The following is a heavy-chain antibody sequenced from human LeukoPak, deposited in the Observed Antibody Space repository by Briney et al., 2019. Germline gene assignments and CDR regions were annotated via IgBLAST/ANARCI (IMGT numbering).Heavy chain of an antibody. CDR2: IKSQRDGGAT. V-gene: IGHV3-15*01. CDR3: TTMVGSPTY. D-gene: IGHD4-23*01. J-gene: IGHJ4*02. CDR1: GFNFNYAW. Sequence: GGSLRLSCAGSGFNFNYAWMTWLRQAPGKGLKWVGRIKSQRDGGATDYAAPVKSRFSLSRDDSRNTVFLQMTSLKTDDTGVYYCTTMVGSPTYWGQGALVAVSS.